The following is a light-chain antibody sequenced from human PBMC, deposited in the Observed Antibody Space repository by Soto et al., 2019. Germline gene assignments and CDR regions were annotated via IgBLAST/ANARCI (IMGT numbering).Light chain of an antibody. V-gene: IGKV3-20*01. CDR1: QSVSSSY. Sequence: EIVLTQSPGTLSLSPGERATLSCRASQSVSSSYLAWYQQKPGQAPRLLIYGASNRATGIPDRFSGGGSGTEFTLTISSLQSEDFVVYYCQQYDNWPPTFGQGTRLEI. J-gene: IGKJ5*01. CDR3: QQYDNWPPT. CDR2: GAS.